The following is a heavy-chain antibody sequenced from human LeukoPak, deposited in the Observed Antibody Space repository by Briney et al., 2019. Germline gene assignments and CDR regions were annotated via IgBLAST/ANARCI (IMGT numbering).Heavy chain of an antibody. D-gene: IGHD3-9*01. V-gene: IGHV4-30-2*01. Sequence: SETLSLTCAVSGGSISSGGYSWSWIRQPPGKGLEWIGYIYHSGSTYYNPSLKSRVTISVDRSKNQFSLKLSSVTAADTAVYYCARDRYDILTGYYPPAYYYYGMDVWGQGTTVTVSS. CDR3: ARDRYDILTGYYPPAYYYYGMDV. CDR2: IYHSGST. J-gene: IGHJ6*02. CDR1: GGSISSGGYS.